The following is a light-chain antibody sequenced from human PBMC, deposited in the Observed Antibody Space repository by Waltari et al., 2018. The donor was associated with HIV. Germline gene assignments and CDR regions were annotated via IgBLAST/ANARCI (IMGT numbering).Light chain of an antibody. CDR2: WYN. Sequence: QSVLTQPPSASATPGQRVTISCSGSSSNIGTNYVFWYQQLPGPAPQLLIVWYNEQTSRVPERFSGSRSVTSASRVISGLRSEDEAEYYCAAWDDSLDGFYVFGSGTKVTVL. J-gene: IGLJ1*01. CDR3: AAWDDSLDGFYV. CDR1: SSNIGTNY. V-gene: IGLV1-47*01.